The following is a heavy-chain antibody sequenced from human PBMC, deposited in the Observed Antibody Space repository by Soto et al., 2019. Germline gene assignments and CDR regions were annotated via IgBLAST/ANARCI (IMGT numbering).Heavy chain of an antibody. CDR3: ARLSLGYCSGGSCYSPGWFHP. CDR1: GYSFTSYW. CDR2: IDPSDSYT. D-gene: IGHD2-15*01. V-gene: IGHV5-10-1*01. J-gene: IGHJ5*02. Sequence: PGESLKISCKGSGYSFTSYWISWVRQMPGKGLEWMGRIDPSDSYTNYSPSFQGHVTISADKSISTAYLQWSSLKASDTAMYYCARLSLGYCSGGSCYSPGWFHPWGQGTLVTVSS.